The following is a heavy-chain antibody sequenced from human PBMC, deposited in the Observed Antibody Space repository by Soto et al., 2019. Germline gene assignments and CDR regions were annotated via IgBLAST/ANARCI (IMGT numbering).Heavy chain of an antibody. Sequence: QVQLQQWGAGLLKPSETLSLTCAVYGGSFSGYYWSWILQPPGKGLEWIGEINHSGSTNYNPSLKSRVTISVDTSKNQFSLKLSSVTAADTAVYYCARGPAWEDAFDIWGQGTMVTVSS. V-gene: IGHV4-34*01. CDR1: GGSFSGYY. J-gene: IGHJ3*02. D-gene: IGHD1-26*01. CDR2: INHSGST. CDR3: ARGPAWEDAFDI.